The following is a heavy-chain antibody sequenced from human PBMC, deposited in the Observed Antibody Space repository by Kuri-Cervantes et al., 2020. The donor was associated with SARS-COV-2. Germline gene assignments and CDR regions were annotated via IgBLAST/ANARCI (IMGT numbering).Heavy chain of an antibody. CDR1: GFTFSSYA. V-gene: IGHV3-23*01. Sequence: GGCLRLSCAASGFTFSSYAMSWVRQAPGKGLEWVSAISGSGGSTYYADSVKGRFTISRDNSKNTLYLQMNSLRAEDTAVYYCAKDVVSKKFSGWYYFDYWGQGTLVTVSS. CDR3: AKDVVSKKFSGWYYFDY. CDR2: ISGSGGST. J-gene: IGHJ4*02. D-gene: IGHD6-19*01.